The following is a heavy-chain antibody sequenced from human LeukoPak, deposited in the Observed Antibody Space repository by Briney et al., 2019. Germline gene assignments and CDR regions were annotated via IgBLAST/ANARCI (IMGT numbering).Heavy chain of an antibody. CDR3: AKDQYYYDSSGYYYVDY. CDR2: ISYDGSNK. CDR1: GFTFSSYG. J-gene: IGHJ4*02. D-gene: IGHD3-22*01. V-gene: IGHV3-30*18. Sequence: GGSLRLSCAASGFTFSSYGMLWVRQAPGKGLEGVAVISYDGSNKYYADSVKGRFTISRDNSKNTLYLQMNSLIAEDTAVYYCAKDQYYYDSSGYYYVDYWGQGTLVTVSS.